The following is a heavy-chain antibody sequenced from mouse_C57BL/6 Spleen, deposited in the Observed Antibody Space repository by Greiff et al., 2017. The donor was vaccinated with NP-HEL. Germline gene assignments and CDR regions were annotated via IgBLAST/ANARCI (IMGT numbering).Heavy chain of an antibody. V-gene: IGHV5-9-1*02. CDR1: GFTFSSYA. Sequence: EVKLMESGEGLVKPGGSLKLSCAASGFTFSSYAMSWVRQTPEKRLEWVAYISSGGDYIYYADTVKGRFTISRDNARNTLYLQMSSLKSEDTAMYYCTRDDGNYVFAYWGQGTLVTVSA. CDR2: ISSGGDYI. D-gene: IGHD2-3*01. J-gene: IGHJ3*01. CDR3: TRDDGNYVFAY.